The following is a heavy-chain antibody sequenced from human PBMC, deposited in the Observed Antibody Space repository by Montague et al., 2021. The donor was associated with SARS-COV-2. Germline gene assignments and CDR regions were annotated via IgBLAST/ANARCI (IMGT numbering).Heavy chain of an antibody. J-gene: IGHJ6*02. V-gene: IGHV3-48*03. CDR2: ISSSGSTI. CDR1: GFTFSSYE. Sequence: SLRLSCAASGFTFSSYEMNWVRRAPGKGLEWVSYISSSGSTIYYXDSVKGRFTISRDNAKNSLYLQMNSLRAEDTAVYYCAREPRETGSDWYYDFWSGYSLPRGYYYYGMDVWGQGTTVTVSS. D-gene: IGHD3-3*01. CDR3: AREPRETGSDWYYDFWSGYSLPRGYYYYGMDV.